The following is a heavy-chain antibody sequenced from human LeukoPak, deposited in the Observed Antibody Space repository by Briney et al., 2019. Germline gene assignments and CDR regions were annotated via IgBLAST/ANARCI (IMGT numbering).Heavy chain of an antibody. CDR1: EVTFSSHV. V-gene: IGHV3-30*18. J-gene: IGHJ4*02. CDR3: AKDLDMVRGVIMPSGFDY. D-gene: IGHD3-10*01. CDR2: ISYDGSNK. Sequence: GRSLRLSCAASEVTFSSHVMHWVRQAPGKGLEWVAVISYDGSNKYYADSVKGRFTISRDNSKNTLYLQMNSLRAEDTAVYYCAKDLDMVRGVIMPSGFDYWGQGTLVTVSS.